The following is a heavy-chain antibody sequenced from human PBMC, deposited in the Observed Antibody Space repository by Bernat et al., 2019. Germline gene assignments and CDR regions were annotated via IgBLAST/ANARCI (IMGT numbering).Heavy chain of an antibody. CDR3: ARDGSSGWYQYFDY. Sequence: QVQLVESGGGVVQPGRSLRLSCAASGFTFSSYGMHWVRQAPGKGLEWVAVIWYDGSNKYYADSVKGRFTISRDNSKNTLYLQMNSLRAEDTAVYYFARDGSSGWYQYFDYWGQGTLVTVSS. J-gene: IGHJ4*02. CDR2: IWYDGSNK. CDR1: GFTFSSYG. V-gene: IGHV3-33*01. D-gene: IGHD6-19*01.